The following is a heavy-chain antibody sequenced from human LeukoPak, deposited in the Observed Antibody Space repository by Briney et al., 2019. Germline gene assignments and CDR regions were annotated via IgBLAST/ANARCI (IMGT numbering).Heavy chain of an antibody. CDR2: ISGRGGST. V-gene: IGHV3-23*01. CDR1: GFTFSSYA. D-gene: IGHD3-3*01. J-gene: IGHJ6*03. CDR3: ARTSLSDASGHYYYMDV. Sequence: GGSLRLSCAASGFTFSSYAMSWVRQAPGKGLEWVSAISGRGGSTYYADSVKGRFTISRDNSQNTVSLQVNNLRTEDTALYYCARTSLSDASGHYYYMDVWGKGTTVTVSS.